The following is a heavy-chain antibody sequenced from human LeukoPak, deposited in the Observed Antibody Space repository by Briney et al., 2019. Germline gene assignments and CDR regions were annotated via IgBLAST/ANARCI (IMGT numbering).Heavy chain of an antibody. D-gene: IGHD3-10*01. J-gene: IGHJ4*02. CDR3: ARGIVWFGEVAHDY. CDR1: GFTFSDYF. V-gene: IGHV3-11*01. Sequence: GGSLRLSCAASGFTFSDYFMTWIRQAPGKGLEWVSSISGSGSTIYYADSVKGRFTISRDNAKNSLYLQMNSLRAEDTAVYYCARGIVWFGEVAHDYWGQGTLVTVSS. CDR2: ISGSGSTI.